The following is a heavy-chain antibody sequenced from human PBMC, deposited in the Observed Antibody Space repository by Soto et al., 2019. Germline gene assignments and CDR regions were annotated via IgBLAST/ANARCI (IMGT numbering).Heavy chain of an antibody. D-gene: IGHD6-19*01. J-gene: IGHJ6*02. CDR2: ISYDGSNK. CDR3: ARLYSSGWNYYYYGMDV. Sequence: GGSLRLSCAASGFTSSSYAMHWVRQAPGKGLEWVAVISYDGSNKYYADSVKGRFTISRDNSKNTLYLQMNSLRAEDTAVYYCARLYSSGWNYYYYGMDVWGQGTTVTVSS. V-gene: IGHV3-30-3*01. CDR1: GFTSSSYA.